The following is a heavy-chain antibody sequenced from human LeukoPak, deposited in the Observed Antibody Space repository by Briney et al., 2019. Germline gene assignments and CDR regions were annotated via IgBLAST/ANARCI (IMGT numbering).Heavy chain of an antibody. CDR3: TTGDYFDY. D-gene: IGHD7-27*01. CDR1: GFTFSNAW. Sequence: PGGSLRLSCAASGFTFSNAWMSWVRQAPGKGLEWVANINQDGSEIHYVDSVKGRFTISRDNAKNSLYLQMNSLRAEDAAVYYCTTGDYFDYWGQGTLVTVSS. J-gene: IGHJ4*02. V-gene: IGHV3-7*01. CDR2: INQDGSEI.